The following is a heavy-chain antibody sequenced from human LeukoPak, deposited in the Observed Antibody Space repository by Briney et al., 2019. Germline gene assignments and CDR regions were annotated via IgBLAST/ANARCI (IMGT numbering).Heavy chain of an antibody. J-gene: IGHJ4*02. V-gene: IGHV4-34*01. Sequence: SETLSLTCAVYGGSFSGYYWSWIRQPPGKGLEWIGEINHSGSTNYNPSLKSRVTISVDTSKNQFSLKLSFVTAADTAVYYCARRRGQWLVPGYFDYWGQGALVTVSS. CDR1: GGSFSGYY. D-gene: IGHD6-19*01. CDR3: ARRRGQWLVPGYFDY. CDR2: INHSGST.